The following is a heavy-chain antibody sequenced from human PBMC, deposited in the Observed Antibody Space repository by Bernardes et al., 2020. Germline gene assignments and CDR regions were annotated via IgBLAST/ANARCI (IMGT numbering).Heavy chain of an antibody. CDR2: INPNSGGT. Sequence: ASVKVSCKASGYTFTGYYMHWVRQAPGQGLEWMGRINPNSGGTNYAQKFQGRVTMTRDTSISTAYMELSRLRSDDTAVYYCAREGFDGYSTGWFDPWGQGTLVTVSS. J-gene: IGHJ5*02. CDR1: GYTFTGYY. CDR3: AREGFDGYSTGWFDP. D-gene: IGHD4-4*01. V-gene: IGHV1-2*06.